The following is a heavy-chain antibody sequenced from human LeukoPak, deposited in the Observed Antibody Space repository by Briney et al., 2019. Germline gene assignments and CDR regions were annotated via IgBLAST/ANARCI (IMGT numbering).Heavy chain of an antibody. J-gene: IGHJ4*02. CDR3: AKDATPGNSIWDYFAF. CDR2: IGSTDI. V-gene: IGHV3-23*01. D-gene: IGHD1-7*01. Sequence: GSLRLSCAASGFTFNICAMSWVRQAPGKGLEWGSSIGSTDIYYADSVKGRGTGSRDNSKNTLYLHLNSLRAEDSAVYYCAKDATPGNSIWDYFAFWGQGTVVTVSS. CDR1: GFTFNICA.